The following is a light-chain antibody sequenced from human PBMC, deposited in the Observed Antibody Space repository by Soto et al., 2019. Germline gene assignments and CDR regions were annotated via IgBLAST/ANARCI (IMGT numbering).Light chain of an antibody. CDR3: QHYNSYSEA. J-gene: IGKJ1*01. CDR2: KAS. Sequence: DIQMTQSPSTLSASVGDRVTITCRASQSISNWLAWYQQKPGTAPKLLIYKASTLKSGVPSRLRGSGYGTEFTLTISSLQPDDFATYYCQHYNSYSEAFGQGTKVDIK. CDR1: QSISNW. V-gene: IGKV1-5*03.